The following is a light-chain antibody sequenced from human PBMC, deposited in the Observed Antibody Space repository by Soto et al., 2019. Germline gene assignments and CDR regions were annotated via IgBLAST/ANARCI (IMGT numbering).Light chain of an antibody. J-gene: IGKJ1*01. V-gene: IGKV3-20*01. CDR1: QSVSNTY. CDR2: GAS. Sequence: EVVLTQSPGTLSLSPGERATLSCSASQSVSNTYVAWYQHIPGQTPRLLIYGASNRATGIPDRFSGSGSGSDFTLTISRLEPEDFAVYYCQQHDSSPWMFGQGTKVDIK. CDR3: QQHDSSPWM.